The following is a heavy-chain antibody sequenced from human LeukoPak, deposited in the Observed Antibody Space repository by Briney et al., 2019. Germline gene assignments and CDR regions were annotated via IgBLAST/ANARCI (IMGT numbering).Heavy chain of an antibody. Sequence: GGSLRLSCAASGFNFKNAWMGWVRQAPGKGLEWVANIKQDGSKKSYVDSVKGRFTISRDNAKNSLYLQMNSLRAEDTAIYYCTRVGYIDEGIDYWGQGTLVTVSS. D-gene: IGHD5-24*01. CDR3: TRVGYIDEGIDY. CDR2: IKQDGSKK. J-gene: IGHJ4*02. CDR1: GFNFKNAW. V-gene: IGHV3-7*04.